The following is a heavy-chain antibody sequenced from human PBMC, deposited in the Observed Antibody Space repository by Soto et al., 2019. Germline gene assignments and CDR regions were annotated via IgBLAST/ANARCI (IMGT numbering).Heavy chain of an antibody. CDR3: ARDAAVPGESDRFDY. J-gene: IGHJ4*02. Sequence: SETLSLTCAVSGDSVTSNVWWSWVRQPPGKGLEWIGEAYHNGLTDYNPSRKSRVTMSVDTSKNEFSLKLTSLTAADTAIYYCARDAAVPGESDRFDYWGQGTLVTVSS. V-gene: IGHV4-4*02. CDR1: GDSVTSNVW. D-gene: IGHD6-19*01. CDR2: AYHNGLT.